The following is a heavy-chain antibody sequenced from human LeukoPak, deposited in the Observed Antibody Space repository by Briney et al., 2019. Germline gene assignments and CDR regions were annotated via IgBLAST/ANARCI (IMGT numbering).Heavy chain of an antibody. J-gene: IGHJ4*02. V-gene: IGHV3-74*01. CDR3: ARGGFCGGADCRGSFDY. CDR1: GFTFINYW. D-gene: IGHD2-15*01. Sequence: GSLRLSLAASGFTFINYWMHWVRQAPGEGLVWVSHINNDGSTTTYADSVKGRFTISRDNAKNTLYLHVNSLRAEDTAVYYCARGGFCGGADCRGSFDYWGQGSLVTVSS. CDR2: INNDGSTT.